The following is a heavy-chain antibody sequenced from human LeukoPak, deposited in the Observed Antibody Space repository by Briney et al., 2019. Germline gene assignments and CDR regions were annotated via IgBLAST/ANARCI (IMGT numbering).Heavy chain of an antibody. CDR3: ARDSGSYEEPPSDY. CDR2: ISSSSSYI. CDR1: GFTFSSYS. D-gene: IGHD1-26*01. V-gene: IGHV3-21*01. Sequence: TGGSLRLSCAASGFTFSSYSMNWVRQAPGKGLEWVSSISSSSSYIYYADSVKGRFTISRDNAKNSLYLQMNSLRAEDTAVYYCARDSGSYEEPPSDYWGQGTLVTVSS. J-gene: IGHJ4*02.